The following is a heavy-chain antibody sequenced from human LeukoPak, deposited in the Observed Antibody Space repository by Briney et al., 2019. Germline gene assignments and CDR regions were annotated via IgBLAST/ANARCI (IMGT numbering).Heavy chain of an antibody. V-gene: IGHV4-30-4*01. J-gene: IGHJ5*01. Sequence: SETLSLTCSVSGVSISRDDYYWSWIRQHPGKGLEWLGTYHSGSTDYSPSLKSRLLISADMSKNQFYLRVTSVTAADTAVYYCARDNQKRWFYSWGQGTLATVSP. CDR3: ARDNQKRWFYS. CDR1: GVSISRDDYY. CDR2: TYHSGST.